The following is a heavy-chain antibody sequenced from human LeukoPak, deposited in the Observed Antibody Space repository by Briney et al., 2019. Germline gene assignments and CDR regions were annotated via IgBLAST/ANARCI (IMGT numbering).Heavy chain of an antibody. J-gene: IGHJ4*02. CDR3: ARHREMATITWTRTWFDY. V-gene: IGHV4-39*01. CDR2: IYYSGST. CDR1: GGSISSSSYY. Sequence: SETLSLTCTVPGGSISSSSYYWGWIRQPPGKGLEWIGSIYYSGSTYYNPSLKSRVTISVDTSKNQFSLQLGSVTAADTALYYCARHREMATITWTRTWFDYWGREPWSPSPQ. D-gene: IGHD5-24*01.